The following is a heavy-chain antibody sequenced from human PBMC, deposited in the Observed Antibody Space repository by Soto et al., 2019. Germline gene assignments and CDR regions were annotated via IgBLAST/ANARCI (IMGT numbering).Heavy chain of an antibody. CDR3: ARSPVPTGTTLYYFDY. V-gene: IGHV1-46*01. J-gene: IGHJ4*02. CDR2: IDPSAGST. CDR1: GYTFTRYY. D-gene: IGHD1-1*01. Sequence: PGASVKVSFKASGYTFTRYYMHWVRQAPGQGLEWMGVIDPSAGSTTWAQRFQGRVTITRDTSTSTVYMELSSLTSEDTAVYYCARSPVPTGTTLYYFDYWGQGTLVTVSS.